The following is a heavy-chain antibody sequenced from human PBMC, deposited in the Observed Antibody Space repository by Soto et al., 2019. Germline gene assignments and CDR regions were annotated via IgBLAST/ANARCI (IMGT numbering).Heavy chain of an antibody. Sequence: QVQLVQSGAEVKKPGSSVKVSCKASGGTFSSYTISWVRQAPGQGLEWMGRIIPILGIANYAQKFQGRVTITADKSTSTAYMELSSLRSEDTAVSYCAMEYCSSTSCYRDYWRQGTLVTVSS. CDR1: GGTFSSYT. D-gene: IGHD2-2*02. CDR3: AMEYCSSTSCYRDY. V-gene: IGHV1-69*02. CDR2: IIPILGIA. J-gene: IGHJ4*02.